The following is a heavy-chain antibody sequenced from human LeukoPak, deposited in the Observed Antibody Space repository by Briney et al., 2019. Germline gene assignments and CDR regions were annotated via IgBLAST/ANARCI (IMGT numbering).Heavy chain of an antibody. V-gene: IGHV3-30-3*01. CDR1: GFTFSSYA. D-gene: IGHD1-1*01. CDR2: ISYDGSNK. Sequence: GGSLRLSCAASGFTFSSYAMHWVRQAPGKGLEGGAVISYDGSNKYYADSVKGRFTISRDNSKNTLYLQMNSLRAEDPAVYYCPRSPRDSLRPRTNYYGMDVWGQGTTVTVSS. CDR3: PRSPRDSLRPRTNYYGMDV. J-gene: IGHJ6*02.